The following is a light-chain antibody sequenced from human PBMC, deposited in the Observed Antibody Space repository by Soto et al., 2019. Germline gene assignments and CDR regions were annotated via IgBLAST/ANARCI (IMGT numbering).Light chain of an antibody. CDR1: QSISDT. Sequence: EVVVTQSPVTLSVSPGGRATLSCRASQSISDTLAWYQQKPGQAPRLLIHGASTRATGFPARFSGSGSGTDFTLTISSLQSEDFAVYYCQEYTNWPWRFGQGAKVDI. J-gene: IGKJ1*01. V-gene: IGKV3-15*01. CDR2: GAS. CDR3: QEYTNWPWR.